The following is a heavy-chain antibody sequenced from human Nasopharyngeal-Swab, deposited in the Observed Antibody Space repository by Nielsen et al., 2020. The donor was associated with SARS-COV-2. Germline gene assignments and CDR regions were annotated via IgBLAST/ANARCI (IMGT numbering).Heavy chain of an antibody. CDR3: ARGDIVATIDWGVHFDY. J-gene: IGHJ4*02. Sequence: ASVKVSCKASGYTFTSYAMNWVRQVPGQGLEWMGWINTNTGNPTYAQGFTGRFVFSLDTSVSTAYLQISSLKAEDTAVYYCARGDIVATIDWGVHFDYWGQGTLVTVSS. CDR1: GYTFTSYA. D-gene: IGHD5-12*01. CDR2: INTNTGNP. V-gene: IGHV7-4-1*02.